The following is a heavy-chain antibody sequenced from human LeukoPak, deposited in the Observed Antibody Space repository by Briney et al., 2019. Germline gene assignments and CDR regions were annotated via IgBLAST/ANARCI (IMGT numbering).Heavy chain of an antibody. CDR2: ISSSCSTI. V-gene: IGHV3-48*03. D-gene: IGHD3-10*01. CDR1: GFTFSSYE. CDR3: ARTNYGSVH. Sequence: GGPLRLSCAASGFTFSSYEMNWVRQAPGKGLQWVSYISSSCSTIYYADSVKGRFNISRDNAKNSLYLQMNSLRAEDTAVYYCARTNYGSVHWGQGTLVTVSS. J-gene: IGHJ4*02.